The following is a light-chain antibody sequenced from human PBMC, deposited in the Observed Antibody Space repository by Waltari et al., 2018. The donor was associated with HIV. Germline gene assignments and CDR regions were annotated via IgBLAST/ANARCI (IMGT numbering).Light chain of an antibody. J-gene: IGLJ2*01. Sequence: QSALTQPPSVSGSPGQSLTIACTGTISDVGSYILVSRYQQHPGKAPRLIISEVFKLPSGVSDRFSGSKSANTASLTISGLQAEDEADYHCCSYTDSGTYVVFGGGTRLTVL. CDR3: CSYTDSGTYVV. CDR1: ISDVGSYIL. CDR2: EVF. V-gene: IGLV2-23*02.